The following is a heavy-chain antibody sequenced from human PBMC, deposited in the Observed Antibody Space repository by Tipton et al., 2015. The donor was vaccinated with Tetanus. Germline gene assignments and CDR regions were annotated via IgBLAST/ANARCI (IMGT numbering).Heavy chain of an antibody. V-gene: IGHV4-30-4*01. CDR1: GGSISSGDYY. CDR3: ARVVVGSVGDSNFDY. Sequence: TLSLTCTVSGGSISSGDYYWSWIRQPPGKGLEWIGYIYYSGSTYYNPSLKSRVTISVDTSKNQFSLKLSSVTAADTAVYYCARVVVGSVGDSNFDYWGQGTLVTVSS. CDR2: IYYSGST. D-gene: IGHD2-21*02. J-gene: IGHJ4*02.